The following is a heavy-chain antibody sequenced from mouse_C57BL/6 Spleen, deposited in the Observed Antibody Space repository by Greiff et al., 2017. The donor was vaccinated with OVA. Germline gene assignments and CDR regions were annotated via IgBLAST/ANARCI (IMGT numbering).Heavy chain of an antibody. V-gene: IGHV3-6*01. D-gene: IGHD2-4*01. CDR2: ISYDGSN. J-gene: IGHJ3*01. Sequence: EVQLQQSGPGLVKPSQSLSLTCSVTGYSITSGYYWNWIRQFPGNKLEWMGYISYDGSNNYNPSLKNRISITRDTSKNQFFLKLNSVTTEDTATYYCARDHIYDYDVRFAYWGQGTLVTVSA. CDR1: GYSITSGYY. CDR3: ARDHIYDYDVRFAY.